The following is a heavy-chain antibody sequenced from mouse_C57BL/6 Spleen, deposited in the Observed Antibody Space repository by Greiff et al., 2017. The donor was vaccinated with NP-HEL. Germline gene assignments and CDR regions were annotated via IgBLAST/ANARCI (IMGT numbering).Heavy chain of an antibody. CDR1: GFNIQDYY. J-gene: IGHJ3*01. Sequence: VQLKESGAELVKPGASVKLSCTASGFNIQDYYMHWVKQRTEQGLEWIGRIDPEDGETKYAPKFQGQATITAYTSPNPAYLQLSSLTSEDTAVYYCVGHYGFAYWGQGTLVTVSA. CDR2: IDPEDGET. V-gene: IGHV14-2*01. CDR3: VGHYGFAY. D-gene: IGHD1-1*01.